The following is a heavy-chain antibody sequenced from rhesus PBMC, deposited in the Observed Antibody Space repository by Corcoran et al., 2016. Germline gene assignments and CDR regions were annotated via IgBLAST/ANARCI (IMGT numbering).Heavy chain of an antibody. D-gene: IGHD3-16*01. CDR1: GFTFSSYW. CDR2: INSGGGST. V-gene: IGHV3S25*01. CDR3: ATRYYYSFFY. J-gene: IGHJ4*01. Sequence: EVQLVESGGGLVQPGGSLSLSCAASGFTFSSYWMNWVRQAPGKGLAWVSAINSGGGSTYYADSVKGRFTISRDNSKNTLSLQMNSLRAEDTAVYYCATRYYYSFFYWGQGVLVTVSS.